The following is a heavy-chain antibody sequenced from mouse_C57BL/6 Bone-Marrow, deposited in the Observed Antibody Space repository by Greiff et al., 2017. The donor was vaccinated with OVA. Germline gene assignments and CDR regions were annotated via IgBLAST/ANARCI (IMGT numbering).Heavy chain of an antibody. Sequence: VQLQQSGAELVKPGASVKLSCKASGYTFTSYWMHWVKQRPGRGLEWIGRIDPNSGGTKYNEKFKCKATLTVDKPSSTAYMQLSSLTSEDSAVYYCAISPFITTVAPFAYWGQGTLVTVSA. D-gene: IGHD1-1*01. CDR2: IDPNSGGT. J-gene: IGHJ3*01. V-gene: IGHV1-72*01. CDR3: AISPFITTVAPFAY. CDR1: GYTFTSYW.